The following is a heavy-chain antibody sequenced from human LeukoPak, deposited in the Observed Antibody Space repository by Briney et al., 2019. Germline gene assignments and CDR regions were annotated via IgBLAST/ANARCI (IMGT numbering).Heavy chain of an antibody. CDR2: IRYDGSSE. CDR3: AKGRDYYMDV. Sequence: PGGSLRLSCAASGFTFSDYGMHWVRQAPGKGLEWVAFIRYDGSSEHYTDSVKGRFTVSRDNSRNILYLQMNSLRPEDTAVYYCAKGRDYYMDVWARGTTVTISS. J-gene: IGHJ6*03. V-gene: IGHV3-30*02. CDR1: GFTFSDYG.